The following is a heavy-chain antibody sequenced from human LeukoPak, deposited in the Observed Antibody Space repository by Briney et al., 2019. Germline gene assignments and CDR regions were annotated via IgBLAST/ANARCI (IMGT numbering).Heavy chain of an antibody. V-gene: IGHV3-7*01. CDR2: IKQDGSEK. D-gene: IGHD3-22*01. Sequence: GGSLRLSCAASGFPFSSYWMSWVRQAPGKGLEWVATIKQDGSEKYYVDSVKGRFTISRDNAKNSLYLQMNSLRAEDTAVYYCARDYYDSSGYYYVKYFQHWGQGTLVTVSS. J-gene: IGHJ1*01. CDR3: ARDYYDSSGYYYVKYFQH. CDR1: GFPFSSYW.